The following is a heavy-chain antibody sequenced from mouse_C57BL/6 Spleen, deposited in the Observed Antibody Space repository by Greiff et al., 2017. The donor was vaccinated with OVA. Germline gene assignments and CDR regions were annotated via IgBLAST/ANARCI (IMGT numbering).Heavy chain of an antibody. V-gene: IGHV5-4*01. CDR3: ARETTAGYFDV. D-gene: IGHD1-2*01. J-gene: IGHJ1*03. Sequence: EVNVVESGGGLVKPGGSLKLSCAASGFTFSSYAMSWVRQTPEKRLEWVATISDGGSYTYYPDNVKGRFTISRDNAKNNLYLQMSHLKSEDTAMYYCARETTAGYFDVWGTGTTVTVSS. CDR2: ISDGGSYT. CDR1: GFTFSSYA.